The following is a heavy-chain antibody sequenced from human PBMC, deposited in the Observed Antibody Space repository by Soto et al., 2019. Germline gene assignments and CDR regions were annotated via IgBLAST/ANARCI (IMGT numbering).Heavy chain of an antibody. J-gene: IGHJ3*02. CDR1: GYTFTSYA. CDR2: INAGNGNT. Sequence: ASVKVSCKASGYTFTSYAMHWVRQAPGQRLEWMGWINAGNGNTKYSQKFQGRVTITRDTSASTAYMELSSLRSEDTAVYYCARSDQIAVVGPGAFDIWGQGTMVTVSS. CDR3: ARSDQIAVVGPGAFDI. V-gene: IGHV1-3*01. D-gene: IGHD6-19*01.